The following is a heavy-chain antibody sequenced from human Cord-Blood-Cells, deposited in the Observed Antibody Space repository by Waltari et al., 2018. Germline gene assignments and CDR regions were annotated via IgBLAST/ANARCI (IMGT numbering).Heavy chain of an antibody. V-gene: IGHV4-34*01. CDR1: GGSFSGYY. Sequence: QVQLQQWGAGLLKPSETLSLTCAVYGGSFSGYYWSWIRQPPGKGLEWSGENNHSRSTNYNPSLKSRVTISVDTSKNQFSLKLSSVTAADTAVYYCARVWFGEFYIDYWGQGTLVTVSS. J-gene: IGHJ4*02. D-gene: IGHD3-10*01. CDR2: NNHSRST. CDR3: ARVWFGEFYIDY.